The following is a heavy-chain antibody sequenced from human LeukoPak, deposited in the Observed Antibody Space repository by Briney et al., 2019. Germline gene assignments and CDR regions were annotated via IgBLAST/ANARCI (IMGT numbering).Heavy chain of an antibody. J-gene: IGHJ4*02. Sequence: PSETLSLTCTVSGGSISSDYWSWIRQPPGKGLEWIGYIYYSGSTNYNPSLKSRVTISVDTSKNQLSLKLSSVTAADTAVYYCARGGYNWNYWGQGTLVTVSS. CDR3: ARGGYNWNY. CDR2: IYYSGST. CDR1: GGSISSDY. D-gene: IGHD1-20*01. V-gene: IGHV4-59*01.